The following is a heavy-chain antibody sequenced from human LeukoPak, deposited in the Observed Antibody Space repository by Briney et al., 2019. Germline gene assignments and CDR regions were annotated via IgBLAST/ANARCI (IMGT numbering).Heavy chain of an antibody. V-gene: IGHV1-18*01. CDR2: ISAYNGNT. J-gene: IGHJ4*02. Sequence: ASVKVSCKASGYTFTIYGISWVRQAPGQGLEWMGWISAYNGNTNYAQKLQGRVTMTTDTSTSAAYMELRSLRSDDTAVYYCARESFIGVATIEVDYWGQGTLVTVSS. CDR3: ARESFIGVATIEVDY. CDR1: GYTFTIYG. D-gene: IGHD5-12*01.